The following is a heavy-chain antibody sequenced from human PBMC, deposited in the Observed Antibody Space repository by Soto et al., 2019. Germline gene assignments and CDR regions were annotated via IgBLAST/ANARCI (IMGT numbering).Heavy chain of an antibody. D-gene: IGHD2-15*01. V-gene: IGHV3-33*08. J-gene: IGHJ5*02. CDR2: IWYDGSNK. Sequence: PGGSLRLSCAASGFTFSSYGMHWVRQAPGKGLEWVAVIWYDGSNKYYADSVKGRFTISRDNSKNTLYLQMNSLRAEDTAVYYCARGGADRLVVAATYPPNWFDPWGQGTLVTVSS. CDR1: GFTFSSYG. CDR3: ARGGADRLVVAATYPPNWFDP.